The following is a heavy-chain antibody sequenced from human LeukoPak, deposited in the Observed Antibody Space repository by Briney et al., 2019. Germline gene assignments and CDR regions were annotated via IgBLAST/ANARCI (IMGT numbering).Heavy chain of an antibody. CDR3: AKDENGSGSTGEGFDY. V-gene: IGHV3-23*01. CDR1: GFTFSSYG. D-gene: IGHD3-10*01. CDR2: ISGSGGST. Sequence: GGSLRLSCAAPGFTFSSYGMNWVRQAPGKGLEWVSAISGSGGSTYYADSVKGRFTISRDNSKNTLYLQMNSLRAEDTAVYYCAKDENGSGSTGEGFDYWGQGTLVTVSS. J-gene: IGHJ4*02.